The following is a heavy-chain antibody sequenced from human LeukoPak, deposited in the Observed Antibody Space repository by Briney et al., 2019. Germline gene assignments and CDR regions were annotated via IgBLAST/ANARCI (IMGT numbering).Heavy chain of an antibody. CDR3: AGDYGGRDAFDI. V-gene: IGHV3-21*01. CDR2: ISSSSSYI. Sequence: GGSLRLSCAASGFTFSSYAMSWVRQAPGKGLEWVSSISSSSSYIYYADSVKGRFTISRDNAKNSLYLQMNSLRAEDTAVYYCAGDYGGRDAFDIWGQGTMVTVSS. J-gene: IGHJ3*02. CDR1: GFTFSSYA. D-gene: IGHD4-23*01.